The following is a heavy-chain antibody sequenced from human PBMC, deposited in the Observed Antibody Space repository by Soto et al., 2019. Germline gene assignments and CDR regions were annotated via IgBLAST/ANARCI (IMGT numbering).Heavy chain of an antibody. D-gene: IGHD2-21*02. CDR2: INPSGGHT. J-gene: IGHJ4*02. Sequence: QVQLVQSGAEVKKPGASVKVSCKASGNTFSNYYIHWVRQAPGQGLEWMGTINPSGGHTTYAQKFLGRVTMTRDSSTSTLYMELTSLRFEDPAVYYCARGGHVVVVTAAFDYWGQGTLVTVSS. CDR1: GNTFSNYY. V-gene: IGHV1-46*03. CDR3: ARGGHVVVVTAAFDY.